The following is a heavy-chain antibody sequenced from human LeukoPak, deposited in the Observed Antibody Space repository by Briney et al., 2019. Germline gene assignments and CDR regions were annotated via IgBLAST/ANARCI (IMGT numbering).Heavy chain of an antibody. CDR2: INPNSGGT. CDR1: GYTFTGYY. D-gene: IGHD3-3*01. V-gene: IGHV1-2*02. J-gene: IGHJ4*02. Sequence: GASVKVSCKASGYTFTGYYMHWVRQAPGQGLEWMGWINPNSGGTNYAQKFQGRVTMARDTSISTAYMELSRLRSDDTAVYYCARGLRFLEWLSSSLYYFDYWGQGTLVTVSS. CDR3: ARGLRFLEWLSSSLYYFDY.